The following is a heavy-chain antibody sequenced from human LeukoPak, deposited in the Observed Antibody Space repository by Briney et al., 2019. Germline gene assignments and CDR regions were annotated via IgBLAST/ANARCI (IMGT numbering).Heavy chain of an antibody. J-gene: IGHJ4*02. CDR2: INPSGGST. Sequence: GASVKVSCKASGYTFTSYYMHWVRQAPGQGLEWMGIINPSGGSTSYAQKLQGRVTMTTDTSTTTAYMELRSLRSDDTAVYYCARVPVSGPGARFDYWGQGTLVTVSS. D-gene: IGHD4-11*01. CDR3: ARVPVSGPGARFDY. V-gene: IGHV1-46*01. CDR1: GYTFTSYY.